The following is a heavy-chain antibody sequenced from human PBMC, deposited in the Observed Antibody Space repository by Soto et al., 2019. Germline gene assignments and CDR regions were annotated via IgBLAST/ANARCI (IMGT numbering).Heavy chain of an antibody. CDR3: ARGYCSSTSCQYYFDF. Sequence: ASVKVSCKASGYTFTGYAIHWVRQAPGQRHEWMGWINGGNGDTKYAQKFQGRVTITRDTSASTAYMELTSLGSEDTAVYHCARGYCSSTSCQYYFDFWGQGTLVTVSS. V-gene: IGHV1-3*01. CDR1: GYTFTGYA. D-gene: IGHD2-2*01. J-gene: IGHJ4*02. CDR2: INGGNGDT.